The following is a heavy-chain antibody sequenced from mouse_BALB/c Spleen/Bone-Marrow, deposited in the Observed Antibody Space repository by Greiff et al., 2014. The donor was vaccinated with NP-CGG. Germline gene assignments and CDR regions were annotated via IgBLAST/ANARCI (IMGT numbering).Heavy chain of an antibody. CDR3: ARGRITVDY. Sequence: VQLQQSGAELVRPGSSVKISCKASGYAFSGYWMNWVKQRPGQGLEWIGQIYPGDGDTDYNGKFKGKATLTADKSSSTAYMQLSSLTSEDAAVYFCARGRITVDYWGQGTTLTVSS. V-gene: IGHV1-80*01. J-gene: IGHJ2*01. CDR2: IYPGDGDT. D-gene: IGHD6-1*01. CDR1: GYAFSGYW.